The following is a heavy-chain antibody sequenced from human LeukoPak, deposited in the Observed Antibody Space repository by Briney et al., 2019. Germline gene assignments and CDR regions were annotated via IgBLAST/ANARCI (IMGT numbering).Heavy chain of an antibody. Sequence: GSLRLSCAASGFTFSNYNMNWVRQAPGKGLEWIGEVHKSGSTNYYPSLQSRVTISIDKSKNQIALELTSVTAADTAVYYCAKEIVGAPTPGAYWGQGILVTVSS. V-gene: IGHV4-4*02. D-gene: IGHD1-26*01. CDR1: GFTFSNYNM. J-gene: IGHJ4*02. CDR3: AKEIVGAPTPGAY. CDR2: VHKSGST.